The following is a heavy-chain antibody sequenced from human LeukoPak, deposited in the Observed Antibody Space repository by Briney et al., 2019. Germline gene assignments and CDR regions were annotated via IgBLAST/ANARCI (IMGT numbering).Heavy chain of an antibody. J-gene: IGHJ6*02. D-gene: IGHD6-19*01. CDR3: ARDQQWLTTAYGMDV. CDR2: INPSGGST. CDR1: GYTFTSYY. Sequence: ASVKVSCKASGYTFTSYYMRWVRQAPGQGLEWMGIINPSGGSTSYAQKFQGRVTMTRDTSTSTVYMELSSLRSEDTAVYYCARDQQWLTTAYGMDVWGQGTTVTVSS. V-gene: IGHV1-46*01.